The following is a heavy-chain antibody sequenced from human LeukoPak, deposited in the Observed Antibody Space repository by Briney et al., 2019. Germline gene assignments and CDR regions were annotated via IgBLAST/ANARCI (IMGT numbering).Heavy chain of an antibody. J-gene: IGHJ4*02. Sequence: ASVKVSCKASGYTFTSYYMHWVRQAPGQGLEWMGIINPSGGSTSYAQKFQGRVTMTRDMSTSTVYMELSSLRSEDTAVYYCARDIPEYYYDSSGTSAGYYFDYWGQGTLVTVSS. V-gene: IGHV1-46*01. CDR3: ARDIPEYYYDSSGTSAGYYFDY. CDR2: INPSGGST. D-gene: IGHD3-22*01. CDR1: GYTFTSYY.